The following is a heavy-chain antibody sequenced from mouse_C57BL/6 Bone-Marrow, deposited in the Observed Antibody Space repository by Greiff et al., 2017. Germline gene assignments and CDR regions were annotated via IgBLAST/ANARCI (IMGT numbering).Heavy chain of an antibody. CDR1: GFSFNTYA. J-gene: IGHJ4*01. CDR3: VRHEGYYDYYAMDY. Sequence: DVQLVESGGGLVQPKGSLKLSCAASGFSFNTYAMNWVRQAPGKGLEWVARIRSKSNNYATYYADSVKDRFTISRDDSESMLYLQMNNLKTEDTAMYYCVRHEGYYDYYAMDYWGQGTSVTVSS. CDR2: IRSKSNNYAT. V-gene: IGHV10-1*01. D-gene: IGHD2-1*01.